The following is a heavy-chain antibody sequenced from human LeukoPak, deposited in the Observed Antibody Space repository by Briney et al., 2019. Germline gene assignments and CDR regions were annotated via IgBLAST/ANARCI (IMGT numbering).Heavy chain of an antibody. J-gene: IGHJ6*03. CDR1: GGSISSYY. CDR3: ARGGYSSGWYGWNYMDV. V-gene: IGHV4-59*01. D-gene: IGHD6-19*01. CDR2: IYDSGST. Sequence: PSETLSLTCTVSGGSISSYYWSWIRQPPGKGLEWIGYIYDSGSTNYNPSLKSRVTISVDTSKNQFSLKLSSVTTADTAVYYCARGGYSSGWYGWNYMDVWCKGTTVTVSS.